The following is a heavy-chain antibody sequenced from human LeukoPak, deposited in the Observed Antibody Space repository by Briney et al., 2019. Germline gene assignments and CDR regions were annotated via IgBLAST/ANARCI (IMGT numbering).Heavy chain of an antibody. J-gene: IGHJ4*02. CDR3: GKTTAGYSSGQKPAWPVDY. CDR2: IFGSGGSP. D-gene: IGHD5-18*01. CDR1: GFTFGSFA. Sequence: GGSLRLSCEASGFTFGSFAMYWVRQAPGKGLDWIAGIFGSGGSPHYADSVKGRFTISRDNSKNTVYLQINSLRAEDTAVYYCGKTTAGYSSGQKPAWPVDYWGQGTLVTVS. V-gene: IGHV3-23*01.